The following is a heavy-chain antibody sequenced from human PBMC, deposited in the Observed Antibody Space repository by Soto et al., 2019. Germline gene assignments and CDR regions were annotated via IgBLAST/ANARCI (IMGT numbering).Heavy chain of an antibody. CDR1: GFTFSGYV. CDR3: AKDNSPYSGYNSFDH. Sequence: EVRLLESGGGLIQPGGSLRLSCAASGFTFSGYVMSWVRQAPGTGLEWVSGISGSGGSTYYADSVKGRFTISRDNSKNTLYLQMNSLRAEDTAEYFCAKDNSPYSGYNSFDHWGQGTFVAVYS. J-gene: IGHJ4*02. V-gene: IGHV3-23*01. D-gene: IGHD5-12*01. CDR2: ISGSGGST.